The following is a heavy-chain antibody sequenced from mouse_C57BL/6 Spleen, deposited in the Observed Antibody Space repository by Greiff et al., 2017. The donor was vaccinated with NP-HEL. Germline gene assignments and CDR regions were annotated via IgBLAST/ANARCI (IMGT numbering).Heavy chain of an antibody. CDR3: ARRNQEASYYSNWFAY. V-gene: IGHV1-52*01. D-gene: IGHD2-5*01. CDR2: IDPSDSET. CDR1: GYTFTSYW. J-gene: IGHJ3*01. Sequence: QVQLQQPGAELVRPGSSVKLSCKASGYTFTSYWMHWVKQRPIQGLEWIGNIDPSDSETHYNQKFKDKATLTVDKSSSTAYMQLSSLTSEDSAVYYCARRNQEASYYSNWFAYWGQGTLVTVSA.